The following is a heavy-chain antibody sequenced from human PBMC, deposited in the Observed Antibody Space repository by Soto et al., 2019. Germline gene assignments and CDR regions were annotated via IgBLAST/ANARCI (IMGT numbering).Heavy chain of an antibody. J-gene: IGHJ6*02. CDR2: IYYSGIT. D-gene: IGHD1-20*01. Sequence: QVQLQESGPGLVKPSETLSLTCTVSGGSISSYYWSWIRQHPGKGLEWLGYIYYSGITNYYPSLKRRVTISVDTSTKHVSLKLSAVNAADTAVYYCARYKSNYYYGMDVWGQGTTLTVSS. CDR1: GGSISSYY. V-gene: IGHV4-59*01. CDR3: ARYKSNYYYGMDV.